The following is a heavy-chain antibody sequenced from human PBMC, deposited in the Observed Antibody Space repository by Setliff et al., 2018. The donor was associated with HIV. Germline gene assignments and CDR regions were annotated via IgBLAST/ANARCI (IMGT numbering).Heavy chain of an antibody. J-gene: IGHJ4*02. V-gene: IGHV4-31*03. CDR2: IYYSGST. CDR1: GGSINNDIYF. Sequence: SETLSLTCTVSGGSINNDIYFWSWIRQYPGKGLEWIGYIYYSGSTYYNPSLKSRITISVDTSKNQFSLRLSSVTAADTAVYYCARGQYNSGYYGEPSSYYFDSWDQGTQVTVSS. CDR3: ARGQYNSGYYGEPSSYYFDS. D-gene: IGHD5-12*01.